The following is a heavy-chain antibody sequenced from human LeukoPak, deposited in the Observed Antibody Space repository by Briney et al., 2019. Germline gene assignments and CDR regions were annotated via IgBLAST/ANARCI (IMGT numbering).Heavy chain of an antibody. CDR2: IYYCGST. J-gene: IGHJ2*01. CDR3: ARWAYGDYWYFDL. D-gene: IGHD4-17*01. CDR1: GGSISSDY. Sequence: SETLSLTCTVSGGSISSDYWSWIRQPPGKGLEWIGYIYYCGSTNYNPSLKSRATISVDTSKNQFSLKLSSVTAADTAVYYCARWAYGDYWYFDLWGRGTLVTVSS. V-gene: IGHV4-59*01.